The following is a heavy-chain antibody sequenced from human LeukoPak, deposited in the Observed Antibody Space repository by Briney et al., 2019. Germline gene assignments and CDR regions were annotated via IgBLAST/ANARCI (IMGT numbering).Heavy chain of an antibody. V-gene: IGHV1-2*02. CDR1: GYTFNVYY. J-gene: IGHJ3*02. Sequence: ASVTVSFTASGYTFNVYYIHWLRQAPGQGLEWMGWVIPSSGGTNYAQKFNDRVTMTREVSISTAYMELSSLTYDDTAVYYCARGVLLQGRGAFDIWGQGSLVTVSS. D-gene: IGHD3-16*01. CDR2: VIPSSGGT. CDR3: ARGVLLQGRGAFDI.